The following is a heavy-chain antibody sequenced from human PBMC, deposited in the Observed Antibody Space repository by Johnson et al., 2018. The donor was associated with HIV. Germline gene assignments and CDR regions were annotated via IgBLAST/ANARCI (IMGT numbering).Heavy chain of an antibody. Sequence: VQLVESGGGVLRPGASLRLSCEGFGFIFDDYGLNWVRQGPGKGLEWVSGINWNGGNTGYADSVKGRCTISRDNDKSSVYMQMNNLRAEDTALYYCARGTSFGEVDAFDIWGQGTVVTISS. CDR3: ARGTSFGEVDAFDI. V-gene: IGHV3-20*04. CDR1: GFIFDDYG. CDR2: INWNGGNT. D-gene: IGHD3-3*01. J-gene: IGHJ3*02.